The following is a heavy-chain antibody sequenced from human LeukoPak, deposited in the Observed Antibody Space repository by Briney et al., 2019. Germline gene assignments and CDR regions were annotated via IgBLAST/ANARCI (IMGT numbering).Heavy chain of an antibody. CDR2: ITGYGAT. J-gene: IGHJ6*02. CDR3: VKDLELSRYGDQIYAMDV. D-gene: IGHD4-17*01. V-gene: IGHV3-23*01. CDR1: GFTFSNFA. Sequence: PGGSLRLSCAASGFTFSNFAMMWVRQAPGTGLQWVSTITGYGATFYADSVRGRFTIFRDNFENTLYLQMNRLRAEDTAEYYCVKDLELSRYGDQIYAMDVWGQGTTVTVSS.